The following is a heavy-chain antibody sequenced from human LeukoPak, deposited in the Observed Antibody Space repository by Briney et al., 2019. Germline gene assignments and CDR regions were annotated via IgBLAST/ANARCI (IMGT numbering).Heavy chain of an antibody. CDR3: ARVLIAAAGPSFDY. CDR2: ISAYNGNT. D-gene: IGHD6-13*01. CDR1: GYTFTSYG. V-gene: IGHV1-18*01. J-gene: IGHJ4*02. Sequence: VASVKVSCKASGYTFTSYGISWVRQAPGQGLEWMGWISAYNGNTNYAQKLQGRVTMTTDTSTSTAYMELRSLRSDDTAVYYCARVLIAAAGPSFDYWGQGTLVTVSS.